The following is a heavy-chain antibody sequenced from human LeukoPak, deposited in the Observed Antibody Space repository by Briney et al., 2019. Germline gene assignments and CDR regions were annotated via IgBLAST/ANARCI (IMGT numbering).Heavy chain of an antibody. Sequence: SETLSLTCSVSCGSITITNYYWGWVRQPPGQGLEWIGSMYHSGTTYYNPSLKTRLTISVDTSKNQFSLNLSAVTAADTALYFCARHRGRNGGYVFDYWGQGTLVTVSS. D-gene: IGHD2-8*01. CDR3: ARHRGRNGGYVFDY. V-gene: IGHV4-39*01. J-gene: IGHJ4*02. CDR1: CGSITITNYY. CDR2: MYHSGTT.